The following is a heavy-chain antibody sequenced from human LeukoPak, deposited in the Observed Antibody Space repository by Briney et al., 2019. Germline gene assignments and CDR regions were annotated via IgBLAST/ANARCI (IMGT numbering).Heavy chain of an antibody. CDR2: ISAYNGNT. CDR3: ARAGLSYSEDSSGYSGVDY. V-gene: IGHV1-18*01. CDR1: GYTFTSYG. J-gene: IGHJ4*02. Sequence: ASLKVSCKASGYTFTSYGVRWVCQAPGQGLEWMGWISAYNGNTNYAQKLQGRVTMTTDTFTRTAYMPLRSLRSDDTAVYYCARAGLSYSEDSSGYSGVDYWGQGTLVTVSS. D-gene: IGHD3-22*01.